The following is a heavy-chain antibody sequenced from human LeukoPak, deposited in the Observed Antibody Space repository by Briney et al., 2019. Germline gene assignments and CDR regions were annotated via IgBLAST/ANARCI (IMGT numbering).Heavy chain of an antibody. D-gene: IGHD3-16*01. J-gene: IGHJ2*01. CDR3: ARMISDWYFDL. Sequence: ASVKVSCKASGYTFTSYYMHWVRQAPGQGLEWMGIINPSGGSTSYAQKFQGRVTMTRDTSTSTVYMELSSLRPEDTAVYYCARMISDWYFDLWGRGTLVTVSS. CDR2: INPSGGST. V-gene: IGHV1-46*01. CDR1: GYTFTSYY.